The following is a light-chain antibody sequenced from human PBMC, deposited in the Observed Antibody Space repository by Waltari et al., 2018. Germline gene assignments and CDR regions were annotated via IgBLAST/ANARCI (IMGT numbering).Light chain of an antibody. CDR2: GNS. CDR1: SPNIGAGYD. CDR3: QSYDSSLSGSV. Sequence: QSGLTPPPSVSGAPGQRVTISCTGSSPNIGAGYDVHWYQLLPGTAPKLLIYGNSNRPSGVPDRFSGSKSGTSASLAITGLQAEDEAGYYCQSYDSSLSGSVFGGGTKLTVL. V-gene: IGLV1-40*01. J-gene: IGLJ2*01.